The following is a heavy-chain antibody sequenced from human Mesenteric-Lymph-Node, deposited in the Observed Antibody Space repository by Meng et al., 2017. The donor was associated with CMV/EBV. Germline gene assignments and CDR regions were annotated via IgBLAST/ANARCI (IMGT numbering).Heavy chain of an antibody. D-gene: IGHD3-9*01. Sequence: QGPLPQGGAGLVKPSETLSFTCAVYGGSSSGYYWNWIRQSPEKGLEWIGEINHSGSTTYNPSFTSRIIISVDTSTNQISLNMSSVTAADTAVYYCARGSSYDILTGYFNYWGQGALVTVSS. CDR1: GGSSSGYY. CDR3: ARGSSYDILTGYFNY. CDR2: INHSGST. J-gene: IGHJ4*02. V-gene: IGHV4-34*01.